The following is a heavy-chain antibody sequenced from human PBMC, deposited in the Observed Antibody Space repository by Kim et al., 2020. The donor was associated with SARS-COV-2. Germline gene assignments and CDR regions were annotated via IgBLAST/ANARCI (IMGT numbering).Heavy chain of an antibody. D-gene: IGHD3-9*01. V-gene: IGHV1-46*01. CDR3: ARDSPSYYDILTGYAYGMDV. J-gene: IGHJ6*02. CDR1: GYTFTSYY. CDR2: INPSGGST. Sequence: ASVKVSCKASGYTFTSYYMHWVRQAPGQGLEWMGIINPSGGSTSYAQKFQGRVTMTRDTSTSTVYMELSSLRSEDTAVYYCARDSPSYYDILTGYAYGMDVWGQGTTVTVSS.